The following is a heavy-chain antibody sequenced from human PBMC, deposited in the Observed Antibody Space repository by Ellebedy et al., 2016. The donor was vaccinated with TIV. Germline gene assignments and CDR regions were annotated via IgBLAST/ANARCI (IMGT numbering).Heavy chain of an antibody. CDR3: ARRGSYGDYAVQINSWFDP. V-gene: IGHV3-7*01. Sequence: PGGSLRLSCAASGFSFRSYWMSWVRQAPGKGLEWVANIYQDGGVQYYVDSVKGRFTISRDNADNSLFLQMNSLRVADTAVYYCARRGSYGDYAVQINSWFDPWGQGTLVTVSS. D-gene: IGHD4-17*01. CDR2: IYQDGGVQ. J-gene: IGHJ5*02. CDR1: GFSFRSYW.